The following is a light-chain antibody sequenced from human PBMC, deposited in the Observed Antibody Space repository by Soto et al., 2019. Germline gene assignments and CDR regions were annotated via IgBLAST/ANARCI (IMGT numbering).Light chain of an antibody. CDR3: CSYAAGDSFK. V-gene: IGLV2-11*01. CDR1: SSDVGAYNY. CDR2: DVF. J-gene: IGLJ2*01. Sequence: QSALTQPRSVSGSPGQSVTISCTGTSSDVGAYNYVSWHQQHPGKAPKLVIYDVFQRPSGVPDRFSASKSGITASLTISGLQAEDEADYYCCSYAAGDSFKFGGGTKLTVL.